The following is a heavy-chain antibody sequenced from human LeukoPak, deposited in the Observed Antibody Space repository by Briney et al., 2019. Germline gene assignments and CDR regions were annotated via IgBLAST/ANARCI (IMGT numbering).Heavy chain of an antibody. CDR2: ISGYNSNT. CDR3: ARIGFLGGLHAFDI. V-gene: IGHV1-18*01. Sequence: ASVKVSCKASGYTFTSYGISWVRQAPGQGLEWMGWISGYNSNTNYAQNFQGRVTMTTDTSTSTAYMERRSLRSDDTAVYYCARIGFLGGLHAFDIWGQGTMVTVSS. D-gene: IGHD3-3*01. CDR1: GYTFTSYG. J-gene: IGHJ3*02.